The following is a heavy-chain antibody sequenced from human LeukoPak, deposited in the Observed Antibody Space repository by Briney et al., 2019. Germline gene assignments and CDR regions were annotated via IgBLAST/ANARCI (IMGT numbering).Heavy chain of an antibody. CDR1: GYTFTSYG. J-gene: IGHJ4*02. CDR2: IIPIFGTA. CDR3: ARGLNYYDSSGYSSPLDY. D-gene: IGHD3-22*01. Sequence: ASVKVSCKAYGYTFTSYGISWVRQAPGQGLEWMGWIIPIFGTANYAQKFQGRVTITADESTSTAYMELSSLRSEDTAVYYCARGLNYYDSSGYSSPLDYWGQGTLVTVSS. V-gene: IGHV1-69*13.